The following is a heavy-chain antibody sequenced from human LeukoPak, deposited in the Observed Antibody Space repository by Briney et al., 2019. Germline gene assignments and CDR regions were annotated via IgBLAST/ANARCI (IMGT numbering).Heavy chain of an antibody. J-gene: IGHJ3*02. CDR2: ISYDGSNK. CDR3: ARVTSAGWYYAFDI. CDR1: GFTFSSYA. Sequence: GRSLRLSCAASGFTFSSYAMHWVRQAPGKGLEWVAVISYDGSNKYYADSVKGRFTISRDNSKNTLYLQMNSLRAEDTAVYYCARVTSAGWYYAFDIWGQGTMVTVSS. D-gene: IGHD6-19*01. V-gene: IGHV3-30-3*01.